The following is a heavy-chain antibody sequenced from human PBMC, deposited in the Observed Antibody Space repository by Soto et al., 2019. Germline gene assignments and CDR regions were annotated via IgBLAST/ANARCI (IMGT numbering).Heavy chain of an antibody. CDR1: GGSFSGYY. Sequence: QVQLQQWGAGLLKPSETLSLTCAVDGGSFSGYYWSWICQTPGKGLEWSGESNDSGSTNNNPSLKSRVTILVDTPKNQFSLKLSSVTAAETGVYYCARGLLLWFGELSRRGGYYYYMDVWGKGTTVTASS. D-gene: IGHD3-10*01. CDR2: SNDSGST. CDR3: ARGLLLWFGELSRRGGYYYYMDV. V-gene: IGHV4-34*01. J-gene: IGHJ6*03.